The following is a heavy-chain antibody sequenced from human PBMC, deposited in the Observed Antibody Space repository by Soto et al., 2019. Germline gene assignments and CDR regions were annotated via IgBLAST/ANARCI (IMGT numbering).Heavy chain of an antibody. CDR1: GGSISSGDYY. CDR3: ARDIPNYDDSSGLDAFDI. V-gene: IGHV4-30-4*01. J-gene: IGHJ3*02. Sequence: QVQLQESGPGLVKPSQTLSLTCTVSGGSISSGDYYWSWIRQPPGKGLEGVGYIYYSGSTYYNPSLKSRVTISVDTSKNQFSLKLSSVTAADTAVYYCARDIPNYDDSSGLDAFDIWGQGTMVTVSS. D-gene: IGHD3-22*01. CDR2: IYYSGST.